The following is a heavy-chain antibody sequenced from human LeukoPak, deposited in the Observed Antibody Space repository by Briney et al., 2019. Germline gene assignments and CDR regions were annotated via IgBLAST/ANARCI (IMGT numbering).Heavy chain of an antibody. CDR2: IKQDGSEE. Sequence: PGGSLRLSCAASGFTFSSYWMSWVRQAPGKGLEWVAKIKQDGSEEYYVDSVKGRFTISRDNAKNSLYLQMNSLRAEDTALYYCAREGYSSSWPVDYWGQGTLVTVSS. V-gene: IGHV3-7*03. CDR3: AREGYSSSWPVDY. D-gene: IGHD6-13*01. CDR1: GFTFSSYW. J-gene: IGHJ4*02.